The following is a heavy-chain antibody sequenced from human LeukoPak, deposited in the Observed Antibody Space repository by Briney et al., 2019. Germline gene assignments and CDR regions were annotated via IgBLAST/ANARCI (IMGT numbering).Heavy chain of an antibody. CDR3: AKGFSSSGWSGVLDY. J-gene: IGHJ4*02. CDR1: GFTFDDYA. D-gene: IGHD6-19*01. Sequence: GGSLRLSCAASGFTFDDYAMHWVRQAPGKGLEWVSGISWNSGSIGYADSVKGRFTISRDNAKNSLYLQMNSLRAEDTALYYCAKGFSSSGWSGVLDYWGQGTLVTVSS. V-gene: IGHV3-9*01. CDR2: ISWNSGSI.